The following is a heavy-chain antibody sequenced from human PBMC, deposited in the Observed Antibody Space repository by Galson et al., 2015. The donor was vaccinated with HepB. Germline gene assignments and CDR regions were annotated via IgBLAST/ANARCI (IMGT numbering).Heavy chain of an antibody. J-gene: IGHJ3*02. V-gene: IGHV3-23*01. CDR1: GFTFSSYG. Sequence: SLRLSCAVSGFTFSSYGMSWVRQAPGKGLEWVSGLSSSDSNTYYADSVKGRFTISRDNSKNTLFLQMDSLRAEDTAVYYCAKLLGEYSYDAFHIWGHGTMVTVSS. D-gene: IGHD4-11*01. CDR2: LSSSDSNT. CDR3: AKLLGEYSYDAFHI.